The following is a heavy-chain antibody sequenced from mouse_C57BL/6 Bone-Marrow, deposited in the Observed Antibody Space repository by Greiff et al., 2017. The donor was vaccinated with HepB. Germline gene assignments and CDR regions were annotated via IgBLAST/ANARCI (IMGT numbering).Heavy chain of an antibody. Sequence: EVHLVESGGGLVQPKGSLKLSCAASGFSFNTYAMNWVRQAPGKGLEWVARIRSKSNNYATYYADSVKDRFTISRDDSESMLYLQMNNLKTEDTAMYYCVRHPKTYWYFDVWGTGTTVTVSS. CDR3: VRHPKTYWYFDV. CDR1: GFSFNTYA. J-gene: IGHJ1*03. V-gene: IGHV10-1*01. CDR2: IRSKSNNYAT.